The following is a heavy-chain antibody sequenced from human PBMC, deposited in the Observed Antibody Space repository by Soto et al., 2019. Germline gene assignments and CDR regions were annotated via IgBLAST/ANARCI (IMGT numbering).Heavy chain of an antibody. CDR2: INPNSGGT. J-gene: IGHJ4*02. D-gene: IGHD3-22*01. CDR1: GYTFTGYY. V-gene: IGHV1-2*02. CDR3: ARGGTNNSYDSSGQLAWAN. Sequence: ASVKVSCKASGYTFTGYYMHWVRQAPGQGLEWMGWINPNSGGTNYAQKFQGRVTMTRDTSISTAYMELSRLRSDDTAVYYCARGGTNNSYDSSGQLAWANWGQGTLVTVSS.